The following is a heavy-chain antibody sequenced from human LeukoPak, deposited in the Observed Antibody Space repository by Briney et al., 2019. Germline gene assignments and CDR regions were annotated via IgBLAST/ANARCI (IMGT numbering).Heavy chain of an antibody. V-gene: IGHV4-34*01. J-gene: IGHJ4*02. CDR1: GGSFSGYY. CDR2: INHSGST. D-gene: IGHD3-10*01. Sequence: PSETLSLTCAVYGGSFSGYYRSWIRQPPGKGLEWIGEINHSGSTNYNPSLKSRVTISVDTSKNQFSLKLSSVTAADTAVYYCARGPLYYYGSGSYLVYFDYWGQGTLVTVSS. CDR3: ARGPLYYYGSGSYLVYFDY.